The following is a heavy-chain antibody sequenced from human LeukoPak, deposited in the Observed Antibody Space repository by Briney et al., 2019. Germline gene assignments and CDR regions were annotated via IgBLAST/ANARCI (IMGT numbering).Heavy chain of an antibody. CDR1: GGTFISYA. J-gene: IGHJ4*02. CDR3: ARDVLEMATIGWLDY. CDR2: IIPIFGTV. Sequence: SSVKVSCKASGGTFISYAIGWVRQAPGEGLEWMGRIIPIFGTVKYAQKFKGRATITTDYSSSTDYMELSSLRSEDTAVYYGARDVLEMATIGWLDYWGQGTLVTVSS. V-gene: IGHV1-69*05. D-gene: IGHD5-24*01.